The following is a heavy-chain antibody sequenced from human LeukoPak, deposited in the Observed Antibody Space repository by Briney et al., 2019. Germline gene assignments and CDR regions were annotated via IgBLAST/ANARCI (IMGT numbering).Heavy chain of an antibody. CDR1: GFTFSSYW. J-gene: IGHJ4*02. D-gene: IGHD6-19*01. V-gene: IGHV3-74*01. CDR2: INSDGSST. CDR3: AKGSIAVAAHFDY. Sequence: GGSLRLSCAASGFTFSSYWMHWVRQAPGKGLVWVSRINSDGSSTSYADSVKGRFTISRDNAKNTLYLQMNSLRAEDTAVYYCAKGSIAVAAHFDYWGQGTLVTVSS.